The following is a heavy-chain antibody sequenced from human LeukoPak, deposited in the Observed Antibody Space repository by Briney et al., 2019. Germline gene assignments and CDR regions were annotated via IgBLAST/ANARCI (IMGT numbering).Heavy chain of an antibody. CDR1: GGSISSYY. V-gene: IGHV4-59*01. J-gene: IGHJ3*02. CDR3: ARRYPKNAASLVLWAFDI. Sequence: PSETLSLTCTVSGGSISSYYWSWIRQPPGKGLEWIGYIYYSGSTNYNPSLKSRVTISVDTSKNQFSLKLSSVTAADTAVYYCARRYPKNAASLVLWAFDIWGQGTMVTVSS. CDR2: IYYSGST. D-gene: IGHD6-6*01.